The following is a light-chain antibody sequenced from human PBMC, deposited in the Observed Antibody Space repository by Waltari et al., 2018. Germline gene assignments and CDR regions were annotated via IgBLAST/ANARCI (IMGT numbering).Light chain of an antibody. CDR2: DVS. Sequence: QSALTQPASVSGSPGQSITISCTRSSSDLGGYSFVSWYHQHPGKPPKLMIYDVSHRPSGVSNRFSGSKSGNTASLTISGLQPEDEADYYCSSYTSIIPPFLFGTGTKVTVL. V-gene: IGLV2-14*01. CDR3: SSYTSIIPPFL. CDR1: SSDLGGYSF. J-gene: IGLJ1*01.